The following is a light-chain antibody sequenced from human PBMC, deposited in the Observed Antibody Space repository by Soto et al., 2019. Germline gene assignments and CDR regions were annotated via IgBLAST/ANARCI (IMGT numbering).Light chain of an antibody. V-gene: IGKV3-20*01. Sequence: EIVLTQSPGPLSLSPGERATLSCRASQSVSNNYLAWYQQKPGQAPRLLIYGASNRATGIPDRFSGSGSGTDFTLTISRLEPEDVAGYYCQQYGSSGTFGQGTKVEIK. J-gene: IGKJ1*01. CDR2: GAS. CDR1: QSVSNNY. CDR3: QQYGSSGT.